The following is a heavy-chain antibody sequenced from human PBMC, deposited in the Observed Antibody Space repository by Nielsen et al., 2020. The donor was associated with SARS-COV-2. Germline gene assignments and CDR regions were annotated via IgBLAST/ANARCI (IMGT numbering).Heavy chain of an antibody. CDR1: GYTFKRNA. J-gene: IGHJ6*02. CDR3: ARDHPSSGGSLYYYYYGMDV. Sequence: ASVKVSCKASGYTFKRNAMNWVRQAPGQGLEWMGWINTNTGNPTYAQGFTGRFVFSLDTSVSTAYLQISSLKAEDTAVYYCARDHPSSGGSLYYYYYGMDVWGQGTTVTVSS. V-gene: IGHV7-4-1*02. D-gene: IGHD2-15*01. CDR2: INTNTGNP.